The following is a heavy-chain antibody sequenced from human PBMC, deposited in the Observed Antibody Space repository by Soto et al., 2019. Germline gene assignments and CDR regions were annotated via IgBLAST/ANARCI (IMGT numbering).Heavy chain of an antibody. CDR3: ARRVVRGVTNWFDR. CDR2: IDSTGRT. V-gene: IGHV4-59*08. J-gene: IGHJ5*02. Sequence: QVQLQESGPGLVKPSETLSLTCSVSGGSINNYYWSWIRQPPEKGLEWIGYIDSTGRTYYSPSHKSRVTMSVDTSKNQSSLKVNSVTSADTAVYYCARRVVRGVTNWFDRWGQGTLVTVSS. D-gene: IGHD3-10*01. CDR1: GGSINNYY.